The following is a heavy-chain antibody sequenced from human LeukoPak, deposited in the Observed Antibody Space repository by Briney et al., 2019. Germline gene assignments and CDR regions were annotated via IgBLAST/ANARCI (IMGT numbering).Heavy chain of an antibody. D-gene: IGHD1-14*01. Sequence: SETLSLTCAVYGGSLRADFWSWIRQPPGKGLEWIGDIHPGGSTKYNPSLESRVTISVDTSKNQFSLRLTSVAAADTAVYYCARAPDRIRFDPWGQGALVTVSS. V-gene: IGHV4-34*01. CDR1: GGSLRADF. CDR3: ARAPDRIRFDP. J-gene: IGHJ5*02. CDR2: IHPGGST.